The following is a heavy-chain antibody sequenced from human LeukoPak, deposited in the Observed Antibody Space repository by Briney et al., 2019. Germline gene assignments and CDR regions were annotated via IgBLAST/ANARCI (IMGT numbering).Heavy chain of an antibody. CDR3: ASASDYSNYVSWDY. V-gene: IGHV4-30-2*01. CDR1: GGSISSYS. J-gene: IGHJ4*02. CDR2: IYHSGST. Sequence: KTSETLSLTCTVSGGSISSYSWSWIRQPPGKGLEWIGYIYHSGSTYYNPSLKSRVTISVDRSKNQFSLKLSSVTAADTAVYYCASASDYSNYVSWDYWGQGTLVTVSS. D-gene: IGHD4-11*01.